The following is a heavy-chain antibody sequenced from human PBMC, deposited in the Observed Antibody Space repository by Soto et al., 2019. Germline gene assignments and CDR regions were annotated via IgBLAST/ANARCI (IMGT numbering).Heavy chain of an antibody. CDR2: IYWDDDK. V-gene: IGHV2-5*02. J-gene: IGHJ4*02. CDR3: AHRVLRTVFGLVTTTAIYFDF. D-gene: IGHD3-3*01. Sequence: QITLNESGPTVVRPTETLTLTCRSSGFSLTTSGVGVGWIRQSPGKAPEWLALIYWDDDKRYSASLKSRLTSTKDTSKNRVVLTVSDLGPTDTATYYCAHRVLRTVFGLVTTTAIYFDFWGQGTPVAVSS. CDR1: GFSLTTSGVG.